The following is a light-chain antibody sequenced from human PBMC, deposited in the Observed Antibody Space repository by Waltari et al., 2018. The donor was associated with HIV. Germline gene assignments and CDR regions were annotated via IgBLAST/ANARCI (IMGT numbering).Light chain of an antibody. J-gene: IGLJ2*01. CDR3: QSYDSGLNDFV. Sequence: QSVLTQPPSVSGAPGQRVTISCTGGRSNIGASYDVHWYQQLPGPAPKLVISANTIRPTGVPDRFSGSKSATSASLTITGLQAADEADYYCQSYDSGLNDFVFGGGTKLTVL. V-gene: IGLV1-40*01. CDR1: RSNIGASYD. CDR2: ANT.